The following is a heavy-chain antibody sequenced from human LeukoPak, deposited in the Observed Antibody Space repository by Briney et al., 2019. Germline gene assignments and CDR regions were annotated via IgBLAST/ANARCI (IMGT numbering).Heavy chain of an antibody. CDR2: ISAYNGNT. V-gene: IGHV1-18*01. J-gene: IGHJ4*02. Sequence: ASVKVSCKASGYTFTSYGISWVRQASGQGLEWMGWISAYNGNTNYAQKLQGRVTMTTDTSTSTAYMELRSLRSDDTAVYYCARATPLLMCSSSWYYFDYWGQGTLVTVSS. CDR1: GYTFTSYG. CDR3: ARATPLLMCSSSWYYFDY. D-gene: IGHD6-13*01.